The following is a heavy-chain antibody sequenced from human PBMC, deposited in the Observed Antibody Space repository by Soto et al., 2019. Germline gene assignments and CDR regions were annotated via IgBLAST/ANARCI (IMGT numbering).Heavy chain of an antibody. D-gene: IGHD2-8*02. Sequence: SETLSLTCTVSGGSISSSSYYWGWIRQPPGKGLEWIGSIYYSGSTYYNPSLKSRVTISVDTSKNQFSLKLSSVTAADTAVYYCARLRGYCTVPKCYGDYALGVWGQGTTVT. CDR2: IYYSGST. J-gene: IGHJ6*02. CDR3: ARLRGYCTVPKCYGDYALGV. CDR1: GGSISSSSYY. V-gene: IGHV4-39*01.